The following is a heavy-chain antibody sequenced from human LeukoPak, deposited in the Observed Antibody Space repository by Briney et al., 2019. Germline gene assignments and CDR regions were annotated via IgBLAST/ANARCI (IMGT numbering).Heavy chain of an antibody. V-gene: IGHV1-24*01. CDR1: GYTLTELS. CDR2: FDPEDGET. D-gene: IGHD3-22*01. CDR3: ATVKNIVVVNPPFDY. Sequence: ASVKVSCKVSGYTLTELSMHWVRQAPGKGLEWMGGFDPEDGETIYAQKFQGRVTMTEDTSTDTAYMELSSLRSEDTAVYYCATVKNIVVVNPPFDYWGQGTLVTVSS. J-gene: IGHJ4*02.